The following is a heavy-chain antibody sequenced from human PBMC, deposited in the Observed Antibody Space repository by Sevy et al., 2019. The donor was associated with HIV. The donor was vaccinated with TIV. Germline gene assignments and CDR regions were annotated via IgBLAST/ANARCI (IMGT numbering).Heavy chain of an antibody. CDR2: ITVDSGDT. D-gene: IGHD1-26*01. Sequence: ASVKVSCRASGYTSFDYDINWVRQAPGQGLEWVGRITVDSGDTNYARNLQDRLTLTAEISASIVHMNLRGLTSADTAIYYCVGGRGHSRGKYHFDYWARGTRVTVSS. CDR3: VGGRGHSRGKYHFDY. CDR1: GYTSFDYD. V-gene: IGHV1-18*01. J-gene: IGHJ4*02.